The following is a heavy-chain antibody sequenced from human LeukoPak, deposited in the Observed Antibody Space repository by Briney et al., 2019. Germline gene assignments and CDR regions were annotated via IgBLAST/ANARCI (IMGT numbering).Heavy chain of an antibody. D-gene: IGHD6-13*01. CDR2: ISSSSKYI. V-gene: IGHV3-21*06. Sequence: NPGGSLRLSCAASGFNFNDYNMNWVRQAPGKGLEWVSVISSSSKYIYYADSVKGRFTISRDNAKNSLYLQMNSLRAEDTAVYYCARVTTAVSLAIDYWGQGTLVTVST. J-gene: IGHJ4*02. CDR3: ARVTTAVSLAIDY. CDR1: GFNFNDYN.